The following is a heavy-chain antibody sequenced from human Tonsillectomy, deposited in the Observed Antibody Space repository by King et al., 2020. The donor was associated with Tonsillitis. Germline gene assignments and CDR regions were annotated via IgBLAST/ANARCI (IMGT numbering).Heavy chain of an antibody. D-gene: IGHD1-20*01. V-gene: IGHV4-59*08. CDR3: ATYNWNYSYMDV. CDR1: GGSISGYY. CDR2: IYYSGST. J-gene: IGHJ6*03. Sequence: QLQESGPGLVKPSETLSLTCTVSGGSISGYYWSWIRQPPGKGLEWIGYIYYSGSTNYNPSLQSRVIISVDTSKNLYSPHLRSVTAADTAVYYCATYNWNYSYMDVWGKGTTVTVSS.